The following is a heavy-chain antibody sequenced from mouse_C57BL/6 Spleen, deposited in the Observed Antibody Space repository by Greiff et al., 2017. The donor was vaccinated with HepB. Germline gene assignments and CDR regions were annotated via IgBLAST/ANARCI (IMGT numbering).Heavy chain of an antibody. CDR1: GYAFSSYW. CDR2: IYPGDGDT. D-gene: IGHD1-1*01. Sequence: QVQLQQSGAELVKPGASVKISCKASGYAFSSYWMNWVKQRPGKGLEWIGQIYPGDGDTNYNGKFKGKATLTADKSSSTAYMQLSSLTSEDSAVYFCARLSYYGSSWFAYWGQGTLVTVSA. CDR3: ARLSYYGSSWFAY. J-gene: IGHJ3*01. V-gene: IGHV1-80*01.